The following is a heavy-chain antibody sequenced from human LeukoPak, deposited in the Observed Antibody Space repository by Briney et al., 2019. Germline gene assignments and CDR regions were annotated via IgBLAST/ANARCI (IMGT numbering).Heavy chain of an antibody. CDR2: IYSGGST. D-gene: IGHD6-19*01. CDR3: ARDRTGYSSGCYLY. J-gene: IGHJ4*02. CDR1: GFTVSSNY. V-gene: IGHV3-53*01. Sequence: GGSLRLSCAASGFTVSSNYMSWVRQAPGKGLEWVSVIYSGGSTYYADSVKGRFTISRDNSKNTLYLQMNSLRAEDTAVYYCARDRTGYSSGCYLYWGQGTLVTVSS.